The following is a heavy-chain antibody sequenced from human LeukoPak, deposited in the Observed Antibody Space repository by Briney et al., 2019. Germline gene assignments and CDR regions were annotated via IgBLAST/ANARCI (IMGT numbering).Heavy chain of an antibody. V-gene: IGHV4-59*05. CDR3: ARWGIVVVPAATNWFDP. Sequence: PSETLSLTCTVSGASISGWYWSWIRQPPGKGLEWIGSIYYSGSTYYNPSLKSRVTISVDTSKNQFSLKLSSVTAADTAVYYCARWGIVVVPAATNWFDPWGQGTLVTVSS. CDR2: IYYSGST. J-gene: IGHJ5*02. CDR1: GASISGWY. D-gene: IGHD2-2*01.